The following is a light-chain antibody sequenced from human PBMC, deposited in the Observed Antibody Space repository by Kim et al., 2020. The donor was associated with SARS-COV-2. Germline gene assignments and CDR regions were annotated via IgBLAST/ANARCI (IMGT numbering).Light chain of an antibody. V-gene: IGLV1-51*01. CDR1: SSNIGNNY. J-gene: IGLJ2*01. CDR2: DNN. Sequence: GEKGTISGSGSSSNIGNNYVSWYQQRPGTAPKLLIYDNNKRPSGIPDRFSGSKSGTSATLGITGLQTGDEADYYCGTWDSSLSAGVFGGGTQLTVL. CDR3: GTWDSSLSAGV.